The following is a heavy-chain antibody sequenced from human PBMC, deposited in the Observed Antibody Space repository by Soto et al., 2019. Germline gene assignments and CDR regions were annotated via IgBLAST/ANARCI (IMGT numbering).Heavy chain of an antibody. CDR2: IIPIFGTA. J-gene: IGHJ3*01. Sequence: ASVKVSCKASGYTFSSYAISWVRQAPGQGLEWMGGIIPIFGTANYAQKFQGRVTITADESTSTAYMELSSLRSEDTAVYYSARLQQHLPRGAFHFWGQVTMVIVSS. D-gene: IGHD6-13*01. V-gene: IGHV1-69*13. CDR3: ARLQQHLPRGAFHF. CDR1: GYTFSSYA.